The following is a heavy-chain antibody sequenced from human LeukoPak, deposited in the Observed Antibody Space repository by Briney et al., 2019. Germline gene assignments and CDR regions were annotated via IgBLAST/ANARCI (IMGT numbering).Heavy chain of an antibody. J-gene: IGHJ4*02. D-gene: IGHD3-3*01. CDR2: IKDDGSAK. CDR3: ARSARLMKGVVEVTALDD. CDR1: GFIFRDYW. V-gene: IGHV3-7*01. Sequence: GGSLRLSCAASGFIFRDYWMTWVRQAPGKGLEWVANIKDDGSAKYYADSVKGRFTIARDNAKNSGYLEMNSLRADDTAVYYCARSARLMKGVVEVTALDDWGQGTLVTVSS.